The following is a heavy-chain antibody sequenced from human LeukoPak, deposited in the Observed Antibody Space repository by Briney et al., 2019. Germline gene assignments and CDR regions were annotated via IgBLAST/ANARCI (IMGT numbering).Heavy chain of an antibody. V-gene: IGHV3-30*18. J-gene: IGHJ4*02. Sequence: GGSLRLSCAASGFAFSDYAMNWVRQAPGKGLEWVAVISYDGSNKYYADSVKGRFTISRDNSKNTLYLQMNSLRAEDTAVYYCANLGSSVLFDYWGQGTLVTVSS. CDR2: ISYDGSNK. CDR1: GFAFSDYA. D-gene: IGHD6-6*01. CDR3: ANLGSSVLFDY.